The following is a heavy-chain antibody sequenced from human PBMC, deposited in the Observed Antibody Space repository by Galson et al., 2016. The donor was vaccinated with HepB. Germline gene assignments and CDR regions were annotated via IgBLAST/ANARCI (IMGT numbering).Heavy chain of an antibody. J-gene: IGHJ4*02. Sequence: SLRLSCAASGITFRKYGMSWVRQAPGKGLEWVSGISGDGDTYYADSVKGRFTISRDKSKTTVYLQMNNLRAEDTALYYCAHWLYGDYNSWGLGTLVTVSS. D-gene: IGHD4-17*01. CDR2: ISGDGDT. CDR1: GITFRKYG. V-gene: IGHV3-23*01. CDR3: AHWLYGDYNS.